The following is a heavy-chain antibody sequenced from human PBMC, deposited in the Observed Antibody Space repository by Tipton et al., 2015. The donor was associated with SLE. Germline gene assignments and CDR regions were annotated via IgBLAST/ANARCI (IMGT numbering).Heavy chain of an antibody. CDR1: GFTFDDYA. V-gene: IGHV3-9*01. J-gene: IGHJ4*02. Sequence: SLRLSCAASGFTFDDYAMHWVRQAPGKGLEWVSGISWNSGSIGYADSVKGRFTISRDNAKNSLYLQMNSLRAEDTAVYYCARGGRSVAGSWGQGTLVTVSS. CDR2: ISWNSGSI. CDR3: ARGGRSVAGS. D-gene: IGHD6-19*01.